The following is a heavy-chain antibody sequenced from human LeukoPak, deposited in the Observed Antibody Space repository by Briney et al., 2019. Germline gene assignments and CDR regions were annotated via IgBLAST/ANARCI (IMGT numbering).Heavy chain of an antibody. V-gene: IGHV3-9*01. Sequence: GRSLRLSCAASGFTFSDYAMLWVRQAPGKGLEWVSGISWNSGSIGYAGSVKGRFTISRDNAKNSVYLQMNSLRLEDTALYYCAKDKYSSGWNEGWFDPWGQGTLVTVSS. CDR3: AKDKYSSGWNEGWFDP. J-gene: IGHJ5*02. D-gene: IGHD6-19*01. CDR1: GFTFSDYA. CDR2: ISWNSGSI.